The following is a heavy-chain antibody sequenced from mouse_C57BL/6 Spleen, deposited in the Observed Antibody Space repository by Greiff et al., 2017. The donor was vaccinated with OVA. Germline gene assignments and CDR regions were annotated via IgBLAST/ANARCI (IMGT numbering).Heavy chain of an antibody. D-gene: IGHD1-1*01. CDR2: ISNGGGST. CDR1: GFTFSDYY. V-gene: IGHV5-12*01. Sequence: EVKLMESGGGLVQPGGSLKLSCAASGFTFSDYYMYWVRQTPEKRLEWVAYISNGGGSTYYPDTVKGRFTISRDNAKNTLYLQMSHLKSEDTAMYYCARQNYGSSWFAYWGQGTLVTVSA. CDR3: ARQNYGSSWFAY. J-gene: IGHJ3*01.